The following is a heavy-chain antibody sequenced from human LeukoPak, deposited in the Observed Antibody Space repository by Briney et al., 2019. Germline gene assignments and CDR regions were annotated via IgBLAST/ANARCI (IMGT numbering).Heavy chain of an antibody. D-gene: IGHD4-17*01. CDR2: IYPGDSDT. V-gene: IGHV5-51*01. CDR3: ARQDDDYGDYVDPYYFDY. CDR1: GSSFTSYW. J-gene: IGHJ4*02. Sequence: GESLKISCKGSGSSFTSYWIGWVRQMPGKGLEWMGIIYPGDSDTRYSPSFQGQVTISADKSISTAYLQWSSLKASDTTMYYCARQDDDYGDYVDPYYFDYWGQGTLVTVSS.